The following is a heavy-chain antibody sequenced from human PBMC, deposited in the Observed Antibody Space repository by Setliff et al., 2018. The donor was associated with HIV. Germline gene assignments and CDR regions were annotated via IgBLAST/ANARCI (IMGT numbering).Heavy chain of an antibody. CDR3: ARKVAGLFDY. CDR2: MNPHSGKV. Sequence: ASVKVSCKASGDTFTSYEFNWVRQATGQGLEWMGWMNPHSGKVGHAQKFQGRITMTRNTSISTVYMELSGLRSEDTAEYYCARKVAGLFDYWGQGTLVTSPQ. J-gene: IGHJ4*02. V-gene: IGHV1-8*01. CDR1: GDTFTSYE.